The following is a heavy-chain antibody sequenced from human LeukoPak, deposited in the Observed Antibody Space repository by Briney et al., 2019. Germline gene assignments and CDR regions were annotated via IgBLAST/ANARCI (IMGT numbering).Heavy chain of an antibody. CDR1: GFTFSDYY. CDR3: ATRNMTTVSP. V-gene: IGHV3-11*01. Sequence: GGSLRLSCAASGFTFSDYYMSWIRQAPGKGLEWVSYISSSGSTIYYAGSVKGRFTISRDNAKNSLYLQMNGLRAEDTAVYYCATRNMTTVSPWGQGTLVTVSS. CDR2: ISSSGSTI. D-gene: IGHD4-17*01. J-gene: IGHJ5*02.